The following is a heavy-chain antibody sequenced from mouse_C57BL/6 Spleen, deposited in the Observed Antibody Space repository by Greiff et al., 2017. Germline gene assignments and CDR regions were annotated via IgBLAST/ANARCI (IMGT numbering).Heavy chain of an antibody. Sequence: VQLQQSGAELVKPGASVKISCKASGYAFSSYWMNWVKQRPGKGLEWIGQIYPGDGDTNYNGKFKGKATLTADKSSSSAYMQLSSLTSEDSAVYFCARRPSSGYGYAMDYWGQGTSVTVSS. CDR1: GYAFSSYW. D-gene: IGHD3-2*02. J-gene: IGHJ4*01. CDR2: IYPGDGDT. V-gene: IGHV1-80*01. CDR3: ARRPSSGYGYAMDY.